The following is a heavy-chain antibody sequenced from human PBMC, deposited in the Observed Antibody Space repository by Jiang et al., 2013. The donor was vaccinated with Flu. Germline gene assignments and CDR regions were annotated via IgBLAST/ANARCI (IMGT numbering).Heavy chain of an antibody. CDR2: IYSNDGK. Sequence: IRQPPGKALEWLAHIYSNDGKSYSTSLKNRFTISKDTSKSQVVLTMTNMEYLDTATYYCARIRGRWLQGYFDYWGQGTLVTVSS. D-gene: IGHD5-24*01. CDR3: ARIRGRWLQGYFDY. J-gene: IGHJ4*02. V-gene: IGHV2-26*01.